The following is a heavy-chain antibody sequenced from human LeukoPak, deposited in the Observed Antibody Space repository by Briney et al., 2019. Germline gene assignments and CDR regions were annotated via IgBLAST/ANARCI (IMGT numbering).Heavy chain of an antibody. D-gene: IGHD6-19*01. CDR2: IYSGGNT. CDR1: GLTVSSNY. CDR3: ARGLYSSGWVDY. V-gene: IGHV3-66*01. Sequence: PGGSLRLSCAASGLTVSSNYMNCVRQAPGKGLEWVSVIYSGGNTYYTDSVKGRFTISRDNSKNTLYLQMNSLRAEDTAVYYCARGLYSSGWVDYWGQGTLVTVSS. J-gene: IGHJ4*02.